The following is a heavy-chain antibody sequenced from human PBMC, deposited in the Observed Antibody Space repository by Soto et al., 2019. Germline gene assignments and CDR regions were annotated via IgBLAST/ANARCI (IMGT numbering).Heavy chain of an antibody. CDR3: AKDLGITMVRGLYGMDV. CDR2: ISGSGGST. D-gene: IGHD3-10*01. CDR1: GFTFSSYA. Sequence: GGSLRLSCAASGFTFSSYAMSWVRQAPGKGLEWVSAISGSGGSTYYADSVKGRFTISRDNSKNTLYLQMNSLRAEGTAVYYCAKDLGITMVRGLYGMDVWGQGTTVTVSS. V-gene: IGHV3-23*01. J-gene: IGHJ6*02.